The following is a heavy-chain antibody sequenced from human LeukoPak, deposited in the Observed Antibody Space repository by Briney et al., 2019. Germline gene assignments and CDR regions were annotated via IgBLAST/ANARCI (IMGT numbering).Heavy chain of an antibody. CDR2: INSDGSST. D-gene: IGHD5-18*01. CDR1: GFTFSSYW. Sequence: GGSLRLSCAASGFTFSSYWMHWVRQAPGKGLVWVSRINSDGSSTSYADSVKGRFTISRDNDKNTLYLQMNSLRAEDTAVYYCARGQGGYSYGPFDYWGQGTLVTVSS. V-gene: IGHV3-74*01. CDR3: ARGQGGYSYGPFDY. J-gene: IGHJ4*02.